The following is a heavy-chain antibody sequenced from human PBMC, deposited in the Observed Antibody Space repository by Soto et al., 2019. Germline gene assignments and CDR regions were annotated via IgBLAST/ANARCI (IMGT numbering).Heavy chain of an antibody. V-gene: IGHV3-13*01. J-gene: IGHJ6*03. Sequence: GGSLRLSCAASGFTFSSYDMHWVRQATGKGLEWVSAIGTAGDTYYPGSVKGRFTISRENAKNSLYLQMNSLRAGDTRGRFTNHREKTKDSLLIQKNSPMSVDMDVYYCARGSPTFPSYCSSTSSSYYYYYYYMDVWGKGTTVTVSS. CDR3: NHREKTKDSLLIQKNSPMSVDMDVYYCARGSPTFPSYCSSTSSSYYYYYYYMDV. CDR1: GFTFSSYD. D-gene: IGHD3-10*01. CDR2: IGTAGDT.